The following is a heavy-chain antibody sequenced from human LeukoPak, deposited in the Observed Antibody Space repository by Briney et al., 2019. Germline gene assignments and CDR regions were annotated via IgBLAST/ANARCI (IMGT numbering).Heavy chain of an antibody. D-gene: IGHD6-19*01. Sequence: GGSLRLSCAASGFTFNNYAMNWVRQAPGKGLEWVSAISGGGSTYYADSVKGRFTISRDNSKNTLYLQMNSLRAEDTAVYYCAKQLYSSGWGPFDYWGQGTLVTVSS. J-gene: IGHJ4*02. CDR2: ISGGGST. CDR1: GFTFNNYA. V-gene: IGHV3-23*01. CDR3: AKQLYSSGWGPFDY.